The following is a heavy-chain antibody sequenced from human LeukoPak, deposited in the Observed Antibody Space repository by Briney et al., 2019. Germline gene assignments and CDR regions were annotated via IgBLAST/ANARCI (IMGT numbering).Heavy chain of an antibody. V-gene: IGHV4-59*01. CDR3: ARSRGYFDY. D-gene: IGHD6-13*01. Sequence: SETLSLTCTVSGGSISSYYWSWIRQPPGKGLEWIGYIYCSGDTNYNPSLKSRVTISVDMSKNQFSLKLSSVTAADTAVYYCARSRGYFDYWGQGTQVTVSS. CDR1: GGSISSYY. CDR2: IYCSGDT. J-gene: IGHJ4*02.